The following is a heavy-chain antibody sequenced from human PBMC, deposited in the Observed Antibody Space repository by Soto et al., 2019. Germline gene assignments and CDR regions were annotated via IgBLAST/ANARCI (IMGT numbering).Heavy chain of an antibody. V-gene: IGHV4-39*01. D-gene: IGHD3-22*01. CDR2: GYYGGST. J-gene: IGHJ6*02. CDR1: GGSISSSSYY. Sequence: SETLSLTCTVSGGSISSSSYYWGWIRQPPGKGLEWSGNGYYGGSTYYNPSLKSRVTISVETSKSQFSLKLSSVTAADTTVYYWGGGDYYHSSGYYFYYYTMDVWGQGTTVTVSS. CDR3: GGGDYYHSSGYYFYYYTMDV.